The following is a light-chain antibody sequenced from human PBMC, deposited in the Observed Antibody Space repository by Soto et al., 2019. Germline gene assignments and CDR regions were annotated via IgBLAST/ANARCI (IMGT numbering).Light chain of an antibody. J-gene: IGLJ1*01. CDR2: DTT. CDR1: TEDVTSGHY. CDR3: LLSYSGGYV. V-gene: IGLV7-46*01. Sequence: QAVVTQEPSLTVSPGGTVTLTCGSTTEDVTSGHYAYWYQQQPGQAPRTLIYDTTNRHSWAPARFSGSLLGGKAALTLSGAQPEDEAEYYCLLSYSGGYVFGTGTKLTVL.